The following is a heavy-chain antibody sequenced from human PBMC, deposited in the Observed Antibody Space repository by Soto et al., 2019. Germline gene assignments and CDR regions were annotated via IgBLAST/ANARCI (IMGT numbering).Heavy chain of an antibody. CDR3: AKAGANSSTWHSNWFHP. V-gene: IGHV3-23*01. J-gene: IGHJ5*02. Sequence: EVQLLESGGALVPPGGSLRLSCAASGFSFNNYIMNWVRQAPGKGLEWVSGISDTGGSTDYADSVKGRFTISRDNSKNTLFLQMNRLRADDTAMYYCAKAGANSSTWHSNWFHPWGQGTLVTVSS. D-gene: IGHD6-13*01. CDR1: GFSFNNYI. CDR2: ISDTGGST.